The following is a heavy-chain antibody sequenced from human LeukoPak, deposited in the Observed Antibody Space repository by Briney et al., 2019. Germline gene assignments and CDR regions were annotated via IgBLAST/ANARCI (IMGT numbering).Heavy chain of an antibody. CDR3: ARDYLYGYHY. J-gene: IGHJ4*02. CDR1: RFTFSTYA. D-gene: IGHD5-18*01. V-gene: IGHV3-23*01. Sequence: GGSLRLSCAASRFTFSTYAMSWVRQAPGKGLEWVSAISGNGGSTYYADSVKGRFTISRDNSKNTLFLQMNSLRAEDTAVYFCARDYLYGYHYWGQGTLVTVSS. CDR2: ISGNGGST.